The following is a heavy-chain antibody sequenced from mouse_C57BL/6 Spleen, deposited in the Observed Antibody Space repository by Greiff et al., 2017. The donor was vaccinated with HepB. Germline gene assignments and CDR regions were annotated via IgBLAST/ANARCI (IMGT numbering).Heavy chain of an antibody. CDR2: ISDGGSYT. D-gene: IGHD4-1*01. Sequence: EVKLMESGGGLVKPGGSLKLSCAASGFTFSSYAMSWVRQTPEKRLEWVATISDGGSYTYYPDNVKGRFTISRDNAKNNLYLQMSHLKSEDTAMYYGARGSGRGGYFDVWGTGTTVTVSS. V-gene: IGHV5-4*03. CDR3: ARGSGRGGYFDV. J-gene: IGHJ1*03. CDR1: GFTFSSYA.